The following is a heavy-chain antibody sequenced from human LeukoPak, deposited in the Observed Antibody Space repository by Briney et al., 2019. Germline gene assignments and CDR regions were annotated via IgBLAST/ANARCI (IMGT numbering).Heavy chain of an antibody. D-gene: IGHD3-22*01. J-gene: IGHJ4*02. CDR3: ARGRVRIDY. CDR2: IYTTGST. Sequence: RASETLSLTCTVSGDSIRGYYWSWIRQPAGKGLEWIGHIYTTGSTTYNPSLKSRVTMSVDTSENQFSLKLSSVTAADTAVYYCARGRVRIDYWGQGTLVTVSS. CDR1: GDSIRGYY. V-gene: IGHV4-4*07.